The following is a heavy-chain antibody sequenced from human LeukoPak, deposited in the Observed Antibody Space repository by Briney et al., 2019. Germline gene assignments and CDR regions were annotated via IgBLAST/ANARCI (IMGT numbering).Heavy chain of an antibody. CDR3: ARGRAVAWVFDL. D-gene: IGHD6-19*01. J-gene: IGHJ2*01. CDR2: IIPIFGTA. CDR1: GGTFSSYA. V-gene: IGHV1-69*01. Sequence: SVKVSCKASGGTFSSYAISWVRQAPGQGLEWMGGIIPIFGTANYAQKFQGRVTITADESTSTAYMELSSLGSEDTAVYYCARGRAVAWVFDLWGRGTLVTVSS.